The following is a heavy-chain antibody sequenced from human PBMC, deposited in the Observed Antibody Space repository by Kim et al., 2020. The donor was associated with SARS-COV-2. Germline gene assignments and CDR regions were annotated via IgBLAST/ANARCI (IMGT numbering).Heavy chain of an antibody. J-gene: IGHJ5*02. CDR3: AIRMVRGARVNWFDP. Sequence: SETLSLTCAVYGGSFSGYYWSWIRQPPGKGLEWIGEINHSGSTNYNPSLKSRVTISVDTSKNQFSLKLSSVTAADTAVYYCAIRMVRGARVNWFDPWGQGTLVTVSS. CDR1: GGSFSGYY. V-gene: IGHV4-34*01. CDR2: INHSGST. D-gene: IGHD3-10*01.